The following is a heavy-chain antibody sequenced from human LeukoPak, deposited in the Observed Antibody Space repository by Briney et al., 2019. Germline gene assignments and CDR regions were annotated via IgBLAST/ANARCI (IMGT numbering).Heavy chain of an antibody. CDR1: GFAFSNYD. D-gene: IGHD3-10*01. J-gene: IGHJ3*02. Sequence: GGSLRLSCAASGFAFSNYDMHWVRQAPGKGLEWEALIWYDESNKYYADSVKGRFTISRDNSKNTLYLQMNSLRVEDTAVHYCARGKLGSFDIWGQGTLVTVSS. CDR3: ARGKLGSFDI. CDR2: IWYDESNK. V-gene: IGHV3-33*01.